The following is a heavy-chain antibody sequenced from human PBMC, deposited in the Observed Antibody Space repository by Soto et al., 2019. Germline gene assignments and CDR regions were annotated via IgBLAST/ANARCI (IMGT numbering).Heavy chain of an antibody. V-gene: IGHV3-11*06. CDR1: GFTFSDYY. CDR3: ARAAVVAVAGTSNNWFDP. D-gene: IGHD6-19*01. J-gene: IGHJ5*02. CDR2: ISSGSGYT. Sequence: PGWSLRLSCTASGFTFSDYYMSLIRRAPGKGLEWVSYISSGSGYTDYADSVKGRFTISRDNAKNSLYLQMNSLGADDTGIYFCARAAVVAVAGTSNNWFDPWGQGTMVTVS.